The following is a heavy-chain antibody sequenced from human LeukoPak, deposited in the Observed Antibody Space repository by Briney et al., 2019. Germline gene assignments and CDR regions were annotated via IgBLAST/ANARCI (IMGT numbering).Heavy chain of an antibody. CDR1: GFTFSNYA. Sequence: GGSLRLSCAASGFTFSNYAMSWVRQAPGKGLEWVSVISGSGGSTYYADSVRGRFTISRDNSKNTLYLQMNSLRAEDTAIYYCAKDSNYYGSGSFSDYWGQGTLVTVSS. V-gene: IGHV3-23*01. J-gene: IGHJ4*02. CDR3: AKDSNYYGSGSFSDY. D-gene: IGHD3-10*01. CDR2: ISGSGGST.